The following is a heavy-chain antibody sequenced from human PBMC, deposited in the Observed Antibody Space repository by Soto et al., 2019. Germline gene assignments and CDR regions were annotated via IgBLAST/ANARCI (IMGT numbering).Heavy chain of an antibody. CDR2: INSSSTYT. J-gene: IGHJ2*01. CDR1: GFTFSDYY. V-gene: IGHV3-11*05. D-gene: IGHD6-13*01. Sequence: QVQLVESGGGLVKLGGSLRLSCAASGFTFSDYYMSWIRQAPGKGLEWVSYINSSSTYTNYADSVKGRFTISRDNAKNPPYLQMNSLRAEDTAVYYCARVIAASGGRRYFDLWGRGTLVTVSS. CDR3: ARVIAASGGRRYFDL.